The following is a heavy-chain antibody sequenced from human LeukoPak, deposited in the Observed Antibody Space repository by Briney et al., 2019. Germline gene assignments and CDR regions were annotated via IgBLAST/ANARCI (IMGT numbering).Heavy chain of an antibody. D-gene: IGHD3-10*01. J-gene: IGHJ4*02. CDR3: ARDWFRTVDY. CDR2: ISGGGDST. V-gene: IGHV3-23*01. Sequence: PGGSLRLSCAASGFTFSSYAMIWARQAPGKGLEWVSAISGGGDSTYYADSVKGRFTISRDNAKNTLYLQMDSLRDEDTAVYYCARDWFRTVDYWGQGTLVTVSS. CDR1: GFTFSSYA.